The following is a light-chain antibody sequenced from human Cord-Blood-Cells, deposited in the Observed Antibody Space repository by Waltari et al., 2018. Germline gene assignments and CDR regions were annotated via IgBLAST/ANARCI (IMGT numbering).Light chain of an antibody. V-gene: IGKV3-15*01. CDR1: QSVSSN. CDR2: GAS. Sequence: EIVMTQSPATLSVSPGARATLSCRASQSVSSNLAWYQQKPGQAPRLLIYGASTRVTGIPARFSGSGSGTEFTLTISSLQSEDFAVYYCQQYNNWWTFGQGTKVEIK. CDR3: QQYNNWWT. J-gene: IGKJ1*01.